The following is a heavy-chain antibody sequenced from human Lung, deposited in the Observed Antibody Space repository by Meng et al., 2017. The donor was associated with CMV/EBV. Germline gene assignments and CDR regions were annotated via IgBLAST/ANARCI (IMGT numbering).Heavy chain of an antibody. D-gene: IGHD3-10*01. J-gene: IGHJ4*02. CDR3: ARDRWYYASGNYYPFDF. CDR2: ISAYNGNT. V-gene: IGHV1-18*01. Sequence: ASXXVSXKASGYSFSSYGINWVRQAPGQGLEWLGWISAYNGNTNYAQKLEARVTMTTDKSTSTAYMELRSLRSDDTAVYYCARDRWYYASGNYYPFDFWGQGXLVTVSS. CDR1: GYSFSSYG.